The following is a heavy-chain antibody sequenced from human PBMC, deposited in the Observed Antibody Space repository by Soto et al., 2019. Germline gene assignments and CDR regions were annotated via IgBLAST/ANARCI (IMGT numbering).Heavy chain of an antibody. V-gene: IGHV1-18*01. Sequence: QVHLVQSGAEVKKPGASVKVSCKASGYTLTSYGISWVRQAPGQGLQWMGWISAYNGNTNYADKFQDRVTMTTDTSTSTAHMEVRSLRSDDTAVYYCARAGAFYETSGYPWSTFDIWGQGTMVTVSS. CDR3: ARAGAFYETSGYPWSTFDI. CDR2: ISAYNGNT. D-gene: IGHD3-22*01. J-gene: IGHJ3*02. CDR1: GYTLTSYG.